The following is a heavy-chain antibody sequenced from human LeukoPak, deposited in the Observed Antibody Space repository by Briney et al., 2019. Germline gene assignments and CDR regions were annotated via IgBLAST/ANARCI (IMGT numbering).Heavy chain of an antibody. CDR1: GGSISSYY. D-gene: IGHD2-2*01. CDR3: ARDLVGYQLLSYWFDP. V-gene: IGHV4-59*01. Sequence: SETLSLTCTVSGGSISSYYWSWIRQPPGKGLEWIGYIYYSGSTNYNPSLKSRVTISVDTSKNQFSLKLSSVTAADTAVYYCARDLVGYQLLSYWFDPWGQGTLVTVSS. CDR2: IYYSGST. J-gene: IGHJ5*02.